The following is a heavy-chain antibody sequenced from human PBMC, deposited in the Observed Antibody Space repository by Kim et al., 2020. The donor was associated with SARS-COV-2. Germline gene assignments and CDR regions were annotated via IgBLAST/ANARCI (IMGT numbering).Heavy chain of an antibody. Sequence: GGSLRLSCAASGFTFSIYSMNWVRQAPGKGLEWVSSISGDGYIYDAASVRGRFTISRDNAKNSLFLQMNSLRAEDTAVYYCAREDSQAFDIWGRGTMVTVSS. J-gene: IGHJ3*02. CDR3: AREDSQAFDI. CDR2: ISGDGYI. V-gene: IGHV3-21*01. CDR1: GFTFSIYS.